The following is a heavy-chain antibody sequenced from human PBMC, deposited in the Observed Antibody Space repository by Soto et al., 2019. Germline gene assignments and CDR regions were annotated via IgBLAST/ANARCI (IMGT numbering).Heavy chain of an antibody. CDR2: IIPIFGTA. CDR3: ASQMGVTGTYENYYGMDV. Sequence: QVQLVQSGAEVKKPGSSVKVSCKASGGTFSSYAISWVRQAPGQGLEWMGGIIPIFGTANYAQKFQGRVTITADESTSTAYMEVSSLRSEATAVYYCASQMGVTGTYENYYGMDVWGQGTTVTVSS. CDR1: GGTFSSYA. V-gene: IGHV1-69*12. J-gene: IGHJ6*02. D-gene: IGHD1-7*01.